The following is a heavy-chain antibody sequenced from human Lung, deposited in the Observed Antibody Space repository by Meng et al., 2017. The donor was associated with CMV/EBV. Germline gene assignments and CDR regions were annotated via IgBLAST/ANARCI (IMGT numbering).Heavy chain of an antibody. CDR1: GDYITNHKW. V-gene: IGHV4-4*02. D-gene: IGHD3-10*01. J-gene: IGHJ1*01. CDR2: IPHRGSS. CDR3: LRRSGGSV. Sequence: QVHWRASGPALVKPSETLSLPCAVSGDYITNHKWVAWVRQPPGKGLEWIGEIPHRGSSAYNPSLKSRVSMSIDKSKNQFSLKLTSVTAADTAVYHCLRRSGGSVWGQGTLVTVSS.